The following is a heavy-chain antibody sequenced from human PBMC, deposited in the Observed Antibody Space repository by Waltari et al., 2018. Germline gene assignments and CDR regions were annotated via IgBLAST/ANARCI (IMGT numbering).Heavy chain of an antibody. CDR3: AKTWYYDFWSGYSSDAFDI. CDR2: IYYSGST. CDR1: GGSISSSSYY. Sequence: QLQLQESGPGLVKPSEPLSLTCTVSGGSISSSSYYWGRIRQPPGKGLEWIGSIYYSGSTYYNPSLKSRVTISVDTSKNQFSLKLSSVTAADTAVYYCAKTWYYDFWSGYSSDAFDIWGQGTMVTVSS. V-gene: IGHV4-39*01. J-gene: IGHJ3*02. D-gene: IGHD3-3*01.